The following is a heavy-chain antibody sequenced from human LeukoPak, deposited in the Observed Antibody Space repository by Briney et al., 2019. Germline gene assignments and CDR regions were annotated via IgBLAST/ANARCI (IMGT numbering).Heavy chain of an antibody. CDR2: IYYSGST. CDR3: ARLNYYGSGSYIGWFDP. V-gene: IGHV4-39*01. CDR1: GGSISSSSYY. Sequence: SETLSLTCTVSGGSISSSSYYWGWIRQPPGKGLEWIGSIYYSGSTYYNPSLKGRATLSVDTSKHQFSLKLSSVTAADTAVYYCARLNYYGSGSYIGWFDPWGQGTLVTVSS. D-gene: IGHD3-10*01. J-gene: IGHJ5*02.